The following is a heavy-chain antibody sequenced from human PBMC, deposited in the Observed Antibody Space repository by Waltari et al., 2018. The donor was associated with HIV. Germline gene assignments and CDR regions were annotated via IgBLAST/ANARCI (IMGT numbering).Heavy chain of an antibody. Sequence: QVQLQQWGAGLLKPSETLSLTCAVYGASFSGYYWTWIRQPPGKGLEWIGEINHRGSTKYNPSLQRRVTISVDTSKNQCSLKLSAVAAADTAVYYCARGSIVLVPAATNYFDYWGQGTLVTVSS. CDR1: GASFSGYY. V-gene: IGHV4-34*01. D-gene: IGHD2-2*01. CDR2: INHRGST. J-gene: IGHJ4*02. CDR3: ARGSIVLVPAATNYFDY.